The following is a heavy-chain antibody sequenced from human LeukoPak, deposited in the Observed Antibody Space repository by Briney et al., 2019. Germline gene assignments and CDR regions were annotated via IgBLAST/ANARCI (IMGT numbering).Heavy chain of an antibody. J-gene: IGHJ4*02. D-gene: IGHD3-22*01. V-gene: IGHV3-7*01. CDR3: ASAWHLGIVVVMLDS. Sequence: GGSLRLSCAASGFTFTSYTMNWVRQAPGKGLEWVANIKQDGSEKYYVDSVKGRFTISRDNAKNSLYLQMNSLRAEDTAVYYCASAWHLGIVVVMLDSWGQGTLVAVSS. CDR1: GFTFTSYT. CDR2: IKQDGSEK.